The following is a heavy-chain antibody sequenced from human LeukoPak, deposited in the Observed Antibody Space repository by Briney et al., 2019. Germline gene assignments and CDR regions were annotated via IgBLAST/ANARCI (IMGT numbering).Heavy chain of an antibody. CDR2: IYSGGST. Sequence: SGGSLRLSCAASGFTVSSNYMSWVRQAPGKGLEWVSVIYSGGSTYYADSVKGRFTISRHNSKNTLYLQMNSLRAEDTALYYCTKGGSGWYERKYYFDYWGRGTLVTVSS. D-gene: IGHD6-19*01. CDR1: GFTVSSNY. CDR3: TKGGSGWYERKYYFDY. V-gene: IGHV3-53*04. J-gene: IGHJ4*02.